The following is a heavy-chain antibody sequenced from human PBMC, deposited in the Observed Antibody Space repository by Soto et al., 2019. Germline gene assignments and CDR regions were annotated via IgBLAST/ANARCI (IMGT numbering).Heavy chain of an antibody. D-gene: IGHD4-17*01. Sequence: ASVKVSCKASGYTFTSYAMHWVRQAPGQGLEWMGWMNAGSGNTNYAQKFQGRVTMTRNTSISTAYMELSSLRSEDTAVYYCARTLYGDNVDYWGQGTLVTVS. CDR3: ARTLYGDNVDY. J-gene: IGHJ4*02. CDR2: MNAGSGNT. V-gene: IGHV1-8*02. CDR1: GYTFTSYA.